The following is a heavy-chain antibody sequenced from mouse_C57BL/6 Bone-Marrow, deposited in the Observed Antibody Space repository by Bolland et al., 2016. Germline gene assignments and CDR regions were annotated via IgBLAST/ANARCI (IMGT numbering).Heavy chain of an antibody. J-gene: IGHJ4*01. CDR3: ARPLYAMDY. V-gene: IGHV4-1*01. Sequence: NPDSSTINYAPSLKDKFIISRDNAKNTLYLQMSKVRSEDTALYYCARPLYAMDYWGQGT. CDR2: NPDSSTI.